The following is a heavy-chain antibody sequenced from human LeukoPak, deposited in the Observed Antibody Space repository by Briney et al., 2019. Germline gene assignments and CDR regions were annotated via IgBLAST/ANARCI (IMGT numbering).Heavy chain of an antibody. Sequence: GGSLRLSCAASGFTFSSYWMSWVREAPGRGLEWVSYISSSGSTIYYADSVKGRFTISRDNAKNSLYLQMNSLRAEDTAVYYCARVLRFFPPCGMDVWGQGTTVTVSS. J-gene: IGHJ6*02. CDR2: ISSSGSTI. CDR1: GFTFSSYW. V-gene: IGHV3-48*04. CDR3: ARVLRFFPPCGMDV. D-gene: IGHD3-3*01.